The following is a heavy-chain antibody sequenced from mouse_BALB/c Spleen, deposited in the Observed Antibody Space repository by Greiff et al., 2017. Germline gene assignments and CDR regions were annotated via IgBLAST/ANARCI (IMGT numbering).Heavy chain of an antibody. V-gene: IGHV14-3*02. CDR3: ARGAIYDGSFDV. D-gene: IGHD2-3*01. Sequence: EVKLQQSGAELVKPGASVKLSCTASGFNIKDTYMHWVKQRPEQGLEWIGRIDPANGNTKYDPKFQGKATITADTSSNTAYLQLSSLTSEDTAVYYCARGAIYDGSFDVWGAGTTVTVSS. CDR2: IDPANGNT. CDR1: GFNIKDTY. J-gene: IGHJ1*01.